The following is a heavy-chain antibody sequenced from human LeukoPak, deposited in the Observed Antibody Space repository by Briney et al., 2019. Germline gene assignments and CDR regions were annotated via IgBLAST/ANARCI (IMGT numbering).Heavy chain of an antibody. CDR1: GGSFSGYY. D-gene: IGHD5-18*01. J-gene: IGHJ3*02. Sequence: KTSETLSLTCALYGGSFSGYYWSWIRQSPGKGLEWIGQINHSGYTNYKPSLKSRVTMSVDTSKNQFSLKLISMTAADTAVYYCARDTPRGWPLAYAFDIWGQGTMVTVSS. CDR3: ARDTPRGWPLAYAFDI. CDR2: INHSGYT. V-gene: IGHV4-34*01.